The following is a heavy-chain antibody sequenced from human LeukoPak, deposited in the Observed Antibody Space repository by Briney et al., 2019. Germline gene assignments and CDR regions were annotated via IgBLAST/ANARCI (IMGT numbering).Heavy chain of an antibody. CDR1: GFTFSSYA. D-gene: IGHD6-19*01. J-gene: IGHJ6*02. Sequence: GGSLRLSCAASGFTFSSYAMSWVRQAPGKGLDWVSAISGSGDTTFYADSVKGRFTISRDNSKNTLYLQMNSLRAEDTAVYYCAKDGYSSGWSSGMDVWGQGTTVTVSS. CDR3: AKDGYSSGWSSGMDV. V-gene: IGHV3-23*01. CDR2: ISGSGDTT.